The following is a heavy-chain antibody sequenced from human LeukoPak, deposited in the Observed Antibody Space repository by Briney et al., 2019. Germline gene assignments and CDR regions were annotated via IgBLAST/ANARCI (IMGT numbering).Heavy chain of an antibody. V-gene: IGHV4-34*01. CDR3: AREGDYGDYGFQH. J-gene: IGHJ1*01. CDR2: INHSGST. D-gene: IGHD4-17*01. Sequence: PSETLSLTCAVYGGSFSGYYWSWIRQPPGKGLEWIGEINHSGSTNYNPSLTSRVTISVDTSKNQFSLKLSSVTAADTAVYYCAREGDYGDYGFQHWGQGTLVTVSS. CDR1: GGSFSGYY.